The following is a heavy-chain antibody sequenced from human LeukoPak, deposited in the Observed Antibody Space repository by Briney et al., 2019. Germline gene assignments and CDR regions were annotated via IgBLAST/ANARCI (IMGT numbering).Heavy chain of an antibody. V-gene: IGHV4-39*07. CDR1: SGSISTSNYY. D-gene: IGHD1-26*01. CDR2: IFYSGST. CDR3: ARAPLSGTYYTDAFDI. Sequence: PSETLSLTCTVSSGSISTSNYYWGWVRQPPGKALEWIGNIFYSGSTYYSPSLKSRVTISPDKSKNQFSLTLTSVTAADTAVYFCARAPLSGTYYTDAFDIWGQGTMVTVSS. J-gene: IGHJ3*02.